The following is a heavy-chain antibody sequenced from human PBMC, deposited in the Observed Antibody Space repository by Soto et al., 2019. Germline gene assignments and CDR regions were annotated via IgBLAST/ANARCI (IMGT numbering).Heavy chain of an antibody. CDR1: GGTFSSYA. Sequence: ASVKVSCKASGGTFSSYAISWVRQAPGQGLEWMGGIIPIFGTANYAQKFQGRVTITADESTSTAYMELSSLRSEDTAVYYCATDQGYCSSTSCSNWFDPWGQGSLVTVSS. V-gene: IGHV1-69*13. J-gene: IGHJ5*02. CDR2: IIPIFGTA. CDR3: ATDQGYCSSTSCSNWFDP. D-gene: IGHD2-2*01.